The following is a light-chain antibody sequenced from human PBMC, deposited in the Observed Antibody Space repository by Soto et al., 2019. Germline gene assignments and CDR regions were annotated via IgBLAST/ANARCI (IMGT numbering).Light chain of an antibody. Sequence: EIVLTQSPATLSLSPGERATLSCRASQTVSSSLAWYQQKPGQAPRLLIYEVSNRATGIPARFSGSGSGAGFTLTISSLEPGDFALYYCQQHINWPLTFGGGTTV. V-gene: IGKV3-11*01. J-gene: IGKJ4*01. CDR3: QQHINWPLT. CDR1: QTVSSS. CDR2: EVS.